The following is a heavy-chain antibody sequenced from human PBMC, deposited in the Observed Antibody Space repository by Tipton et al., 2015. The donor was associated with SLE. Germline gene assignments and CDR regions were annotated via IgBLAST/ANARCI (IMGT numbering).Heavy chain of an antibody. Sequence: LRLSCSVFGGSVSSAGYYWTWIRQSPGKGLEWIGYIHHRGNYYSGTTDYNPSLESRISISVDTSKNQFSLKLSSVTTADTAVYYCAREERIAAAGRLYYYYAMDVWGQGTTVTVSS. D-gene: IGHD6-13*01. CDR1: GGSVSSAGYY. CDR3: AREERIAAAGRLYYYYAMDV. CDR2: IHHRGNYYSGTT. V-gene: IGHV4-61*08. J-gene: IGHJ6*02.